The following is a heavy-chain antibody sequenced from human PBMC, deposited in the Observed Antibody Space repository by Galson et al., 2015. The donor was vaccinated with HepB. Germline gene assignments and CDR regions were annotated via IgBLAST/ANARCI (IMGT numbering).Heavy chain of an antibody. V-gene: IGHV1-69*04. CDR3: AGSPREGNYRFSEI. CDR1: GDTFRTYD. D-gene: IGHD3-16*02. J-gene: IGHJ3*02. Sequence: SVKVSCKASGDTFRTYDITWVRQAPGQGLEWVGRIIPILDLAGYGRKFQGRLTITADKSTSTAYMELSSLTSDDTAVYYCAGSPREGNYRFSEIWGQGTMVTVSS. CDR2: IIPILDLA.